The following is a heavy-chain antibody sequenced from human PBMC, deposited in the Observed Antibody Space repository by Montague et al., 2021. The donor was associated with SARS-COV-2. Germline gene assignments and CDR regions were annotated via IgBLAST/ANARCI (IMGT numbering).Heavy chain of an antibody. CDR1: DGSFSNFY. D-gene: IGHD1-26*01. J-gene: IGHJ6*03. CDR3: ASRDDNGIGYLDV. CDR2: INYSGTT. V-gene: IGHV4-34*01. Sequence: SETLSLTCALSDGSFSNFYWSWIRRAPGKGLEWIGEINYSGTTNYNPSLKSRVTILVDTSRNQFSLQLNSVTAADAAVYYCASRDDNGIGYLDVWGKGTTVTVSS.